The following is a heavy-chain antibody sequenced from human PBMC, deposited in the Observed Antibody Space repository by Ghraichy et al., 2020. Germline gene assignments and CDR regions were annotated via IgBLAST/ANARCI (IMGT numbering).Heavy chain of an antibody. V-gene: IGHV3-21*01. CDR3: ARDRNYYDSSGIPPDFDY. Sequence: GGSLRLSCAASGFTFSSYSMNWVRQAPGKGLEWVSSISSSSSYIYYADSVKGRFTISRDNAKNSLYLQMNSLRAEDTAVYYCARDRNYYDSSGIPPDFDYWGQGTLVTVSS. J-gene: IGHJ4*02. CDR2: ISSSSSYI. CDR1: GFTFSSYS. D-gene: IGHD3-22*01.